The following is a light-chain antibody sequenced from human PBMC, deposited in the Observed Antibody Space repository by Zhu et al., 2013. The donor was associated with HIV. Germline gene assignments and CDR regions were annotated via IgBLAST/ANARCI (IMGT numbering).Light chain of an antibody. Sequence: DIVMTQSPDSLAVSLGERATINCKSSQSVLYNSNNKNYLTWYQQKPGQPPKLLIYWASTRESGVPDRFSGSGSGTDFTLTISSLQPDDSATYYCQQYDISPPGSFGQGTKLEIK. V-gene: IGKV4-1*01. CDR3: QQYDISPPGS. J-gene: IGKJ2*01. CDR2: WAS. CDR1: QSVLYNSNNKNY.